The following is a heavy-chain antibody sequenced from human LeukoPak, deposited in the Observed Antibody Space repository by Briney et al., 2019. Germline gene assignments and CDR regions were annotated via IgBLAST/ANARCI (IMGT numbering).Heavy chain of an antibody. V-gene: IGHV4-31*03. Sequence: SQTLSLTCTVSGGSISSGGYYWSWIRQHPGKGLEWIGYIYYSGSTYYNPSLKSRVTISVDTSKNQFSLKLSSVTAADTAVYYCARASSGSTSDGHYFDYWGQGTLVTVSS. CDR2: IYYSGST. D-gene: IGHD6-19*01. CDR3: ARASSGSTSDGHYFDY. CDR1: GGSISSGGYY. J-gene: IGHJ4*02.